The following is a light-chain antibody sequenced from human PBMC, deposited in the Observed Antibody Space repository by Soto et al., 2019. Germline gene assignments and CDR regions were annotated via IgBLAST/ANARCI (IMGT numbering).Light chain of an antibody. CDR2: GAS. V-gene: IGKV3-15*01. CDR1: QSVSSN. J-gene: IGKJ5*01. CDR3: QQYNNWPPAIT. Sequence: EIVMTQSPATLSVSPGERATLSCRASQSVSSNLAWYQQKPGQAPRLLIYGASTRATGIPDRFSGSGSGTEFTLSISSLQSEDCAVYYCQQYNNWPPAITFGQGTRLEIK.